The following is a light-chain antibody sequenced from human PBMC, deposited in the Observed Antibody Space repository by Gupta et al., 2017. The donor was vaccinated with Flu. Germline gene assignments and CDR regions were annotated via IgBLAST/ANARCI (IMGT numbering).Light chain of an antibody. CDR2: DDS. J-gene: IGLJ3*02. CDR1: DLAYKS. Sequence: SYVLTQPLSLSGAQGQTASITCGGDDLAYKSVHWYHQRPGQAPVLVVSDDSDRPSGIPERFSGSNSGNTATLTISRVEAGDEADYYCQVWDISGDHVVFGGGTKLTVL. V-gene: IGLV3-21*02. CDR3: QVWDISGDHVV.